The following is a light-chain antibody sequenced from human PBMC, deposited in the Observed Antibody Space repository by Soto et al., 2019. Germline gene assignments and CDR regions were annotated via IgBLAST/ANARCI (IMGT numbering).Light chain of an antibody. V-gene: IGKV3-15*01. J-gene: IGKJ4*01. Sequence: EIVMRQSPATLSVSPGERATLSCRASQSVNSNLAWYRQKPGQAPRLLISDASTRATGVPARFSGSGSGTEFTLTISSLQSVDSGIYYCQQYNFWPPLTFGGGTKVEIK. CDR1: QSVNSN. CDR3: QQYNFWPPLT. CDR2: DAS.